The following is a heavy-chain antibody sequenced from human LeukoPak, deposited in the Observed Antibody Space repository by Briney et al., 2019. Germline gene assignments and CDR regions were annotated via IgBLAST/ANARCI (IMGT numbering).Heavy chain of an antibody. V-gene: IGHV3-38-3*01. CDR2: ISGGST. Sequence: GGSLRLSCAASGFTVSSNEITWVRQAPGKGLEWVSSISGGSTYYADSRKGRFTISRDNAKNTLYLQMNSLRAEDTAVYYCARGGVDYWGQGTLVTVSS. D-gene: IGHD6-25*01. CDR3: ARGGVDY. J-gene: IGHJ4*02. CDR1: GFTVSSNE.